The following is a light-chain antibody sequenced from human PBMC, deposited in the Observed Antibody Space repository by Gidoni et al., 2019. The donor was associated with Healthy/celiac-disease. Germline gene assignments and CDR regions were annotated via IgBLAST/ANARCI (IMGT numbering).Light chain of an antibody. Sequence: DIVMTQSPLSLPVTPGEPASISCRSSQSLLHSSGYNYVEWYLQKPGQSPQLLIYLGSNRASGVPDRFSASGSGTDFTLKISRVEAEDVGVYYCMQALQTPLTFGQGTKLEIK. J-gene: IGKJ2*01. V-gene: IGKV2-28*01. CDR2: LGS. CDR3: MQALQTPLT. CDR1: QSLLHSSGYNY.